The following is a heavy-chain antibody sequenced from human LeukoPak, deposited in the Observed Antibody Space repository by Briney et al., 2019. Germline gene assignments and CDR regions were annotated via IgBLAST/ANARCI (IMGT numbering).Heavy chain of an antibody. CDR3: ARRRTGYYVFDY. CDR2: ISNIGNST. V-gene: IGHV3-23*01. D-gene: IGHD3/OR15-3a*01. Sequence: PGGSLRLSCAAPGFTFDTYGMSWVRQAPGKGLEWVSSISNIGNSTFHADSVKGRFTISRDNSKNTLYLQMNSLRADDTAVYYCARRRTGYYVFDYWGQGSLVTVSS. CDR1: GFTFDTYG. J-gene: IGHJ4*02.